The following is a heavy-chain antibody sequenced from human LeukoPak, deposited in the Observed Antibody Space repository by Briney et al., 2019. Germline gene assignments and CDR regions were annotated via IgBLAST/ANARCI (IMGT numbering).Heavy chain of an antibody. V-gene: IGHV3-48*01. D-gene: IGHD5-18*01. CDR2: ISSSSSTI. CDR3: ARDKRGYSYGAD. J-gene: IGHJ4*02. Sequence: GGSLRLSCAASGFTFSSYSMNWVRQAPGEGLEWVSYISSSSSTIYYADSVKGRFTISRDNAKNSLYLQMNSLRAEDTAVYYCARDKRGYSYGADWGQGTLVTVSS. CDR1: GFTFSSYS.